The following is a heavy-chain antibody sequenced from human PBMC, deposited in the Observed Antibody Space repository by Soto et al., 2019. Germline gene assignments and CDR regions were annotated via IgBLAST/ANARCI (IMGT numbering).Heavy chain of an antibody. CDR1: GFTLSNYA. Sequence: EVQLVESGGGLVQPGGSLRLSCAASGFTLSNYAVNWVRQAPGKGLEWVSYISSDSRYIYYGDSVKGRFTISRDNARNAVYLQVNSLRDQDTAVYSCARIKLVEFFFINVDVYDMDVWGQGTPGSVSS. CDR3: ARIKLVEFFFINVDVYDMDV. J-gene: IGHJ6*02. D-gene: IGHD3-16*01. CDR2: ISSDSRYI. V-gene: IGHV3-48*02.